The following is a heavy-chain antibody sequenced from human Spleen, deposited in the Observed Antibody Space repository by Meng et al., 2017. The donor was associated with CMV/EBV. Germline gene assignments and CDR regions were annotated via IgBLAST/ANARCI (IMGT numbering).Heavy chain of an antibody. D-gene: IGHD4-23*01. CDR3: ARFASMVVTGYYFDY. J-gene: IGHJ4*02. CDR1: GFTFSSYA. Sequence: GESLNISCAASGFTFSSYAMHWVRQAPGKGLEWVAVISYDGSNKYYADSVKGRFTISRDNSKNTLYLQMNSLRAEDTAVYYCARFASMVVTGYYFDYWGQGTLVTVSS. V-gene: IGHV3-30*04. CDR2: ISYDGSNK.